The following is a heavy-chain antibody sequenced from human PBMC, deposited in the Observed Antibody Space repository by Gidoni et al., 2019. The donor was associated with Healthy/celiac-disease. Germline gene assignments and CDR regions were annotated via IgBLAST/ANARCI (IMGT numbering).Heavy chain of an antibody. CDR1: GFPFSDYY. D-gene: IGHD3-22*01. CDR2: IRSSGSTI. V-gene: IGHV3-11*01. J-gene: IGHJ6*03. Sequence: QVQLVESGGGLVKPGGSLRLSCAASGFPFSDYYMSWIRQAPGKGLEWVSYIRSSGSTIYYADSVKGRFTISRDNAKNSLYLQMNSLRAEDTAVYYCARDLEYYYDSSGPRGDYYYYYMDVWGKGTTVTVSS. CDR3: ARDLEYYYDSSGPRGDYYYYYMDV.